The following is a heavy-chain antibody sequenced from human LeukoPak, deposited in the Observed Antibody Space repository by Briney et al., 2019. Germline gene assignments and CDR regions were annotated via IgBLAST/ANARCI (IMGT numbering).Heavy chain of an antibody. CDR3: ARPTYAGSCNSVHCLDGFAL. CDR2: ISCSGST. Sequence: SETLSLTCTVSGGSISNSGYFWGWIRQSPGKGLEWIGSISCSGSTYYNPSLKSRVTISVYTYKSQFSLTLCSVRAADTAVCYCARPTYAGSCNSVHCLDGFALWAQGTMLTLPP. J-gene: IGHJ3*01. CDR1: GGSISNSGYF. D-gene: IGHD2-2*01. V-gene: IGHV4-39*01.